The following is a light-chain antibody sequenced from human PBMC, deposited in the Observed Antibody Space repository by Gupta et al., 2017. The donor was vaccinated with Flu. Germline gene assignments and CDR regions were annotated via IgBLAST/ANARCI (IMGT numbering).Light chain of an antibody. CDR3: QQYNGHSRA. V-gene: IGKV1-5*03. J-gene: IGKJ1*01. CDR1: QSISTW. Sequence: DVQMTQSPSTLSASVGDRVTMTCRASQSISTWLAWYQQKPGKAPRLLIYKASTLESGVPSSFRGSGSGTEFTLTISGLQPDDFATYYCQQYNGHSRAFGQGTKLEI. CDR2: KAS.